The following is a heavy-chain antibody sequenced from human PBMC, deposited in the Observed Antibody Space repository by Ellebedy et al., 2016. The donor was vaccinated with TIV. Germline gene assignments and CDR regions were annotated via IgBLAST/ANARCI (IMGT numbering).Heavy chain of an antibody. CDR2: IYSGGST. V-gene: IGHV3-53*01. CDR3: ASKKGAANHWWRRSYYYGMDV. CDR1: GFTVSSNY. D-gene: IGHD2-8*02. Sequence: PGGSLRLSCAASGFTVSSNYMSWVRQAPGKGLEWVAVIYSGGSTYYADSVKGRFTISRDNSKNTLYLQMNSLRAEDTAVYYCASKKGAANHWWRRSYYYGMDVWGQGTTVTVSS. J-gene: IGHJ6*02.